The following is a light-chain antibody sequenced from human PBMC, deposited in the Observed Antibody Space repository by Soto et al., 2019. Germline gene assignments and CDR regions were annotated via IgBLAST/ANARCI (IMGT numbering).Light chain of an antibody. Sequence: EIVLTQSPATLSLSPGASATLSGRASQSVDSTYLTWYQQKPGQAPRILIYGASGRATGIPDRFSGSGSGTDFTLTISRLQPEDFAVYYCQYYDSFRTVGQGTKGEIK. CDR1: QSVDSTY. J-gene: IGKJ1*01. V-gene: IGKV3-20*01. CDR3: QYYDSFRT. CDR2: GAS.